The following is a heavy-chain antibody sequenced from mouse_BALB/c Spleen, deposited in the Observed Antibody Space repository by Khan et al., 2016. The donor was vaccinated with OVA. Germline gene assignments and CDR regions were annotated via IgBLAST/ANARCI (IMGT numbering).Heavy chain of an antibody. Sequence: EVQLVESGPGLVKPSQSLSLTCTVTGYSITSNYAWNWIRQFPGNKLEWMGYISYSGSTSYNPSLKSRISITRDTSKNQFFLQLSSVTTEDTATYYCARWNYYGYAMDYWGQGTSVTVSS. CDR1: GYSITSNYA. V-gene: IGHV3-2*02. D-gene: IGHD1-1*01. J-gene: IGHJ4*01. CDR3: ARWNYYGYAMDY. CDR2: ISYSGST.